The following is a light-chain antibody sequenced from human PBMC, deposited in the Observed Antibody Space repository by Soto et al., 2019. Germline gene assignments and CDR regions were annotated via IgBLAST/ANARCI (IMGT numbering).Light chain of an antibody. CDR3: QQYYNCVT. CDR1: QDIRKY. J-gene: IGKJ4*01. Sequence: DSRMTQSRYSLSASVGDRVTITCQASQDIRKYLNWYQQKPGKAPNLLIYDTSNLETGVPSRFSGSGSGTDFTFTISSLQPEDIATYYWQQYYNCVTFGGGTKVVI. CDR2: DTS. V-gene: IGKV1-33*01.